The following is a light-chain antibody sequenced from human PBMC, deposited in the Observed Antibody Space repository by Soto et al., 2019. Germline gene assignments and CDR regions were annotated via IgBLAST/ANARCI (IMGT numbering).Light chain of an antibody. V-gene: IGKV1-13*02. CDR3: QQFNSYPIT. J-gene: IGKJ5*01. CDR1: QEIRGA. CDR2: DVS. Sequence: AIQLTQSPSSLSASVGDRVTITCRASQEIRGALAWYQQTPWKAPTILIYDVSTLQSGVHSRFSGSSSGTDFSLTISSLQPDDFATYCCQQFNSYPITFGQGKRLDIK.